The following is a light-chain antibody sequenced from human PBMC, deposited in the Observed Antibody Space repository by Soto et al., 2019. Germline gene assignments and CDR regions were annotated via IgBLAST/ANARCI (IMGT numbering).Light chain of an antibody. CDR3: CSSGGSPTHV. J-gene: IGLJ1*01. Sequence: QSALTQPASVSGSPGQSITISCTGTSSNVGSYKLVSWYQQHPGKAPKLMIFEVNKRPSGVSNRFSGSKSGNTASLTISGLKVEDEADYYCCSSGGSPTHVFGTWTKLTVL. CDR1: SSNVGSYKL. V-gene: IGLV2-23*02. CDR2: EVN.